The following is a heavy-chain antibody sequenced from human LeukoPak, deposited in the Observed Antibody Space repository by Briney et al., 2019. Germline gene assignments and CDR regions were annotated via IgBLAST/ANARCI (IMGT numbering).Heavy chain of an antibody. J-gene: IGHJ4*02. CDR2: MNPNSGNT. CDR3: ARDGDGYYGSGSYYRRPLDY. D-gene: IGHD3-10*01. V-gene: IGHV1-8*02. CDR1: GGTFSSYA. Sequence: GSSVKVSCKASGGTFSSYAISWVRQAPGQGLEWMGWMNPNSGNTGYAQKFQGRVTMTRNTSISTAYMELSSLRSEDTAVYYCARDGDGYYGSGSYYRRPLDYWGQGTLVTVSS.